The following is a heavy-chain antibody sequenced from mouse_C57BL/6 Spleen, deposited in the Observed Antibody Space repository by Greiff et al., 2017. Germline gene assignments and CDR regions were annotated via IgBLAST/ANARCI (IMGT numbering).Heavy chain of an antibody. V-gene: IGHV1-82*01. Sequence: VQRVESGPELVKPGASVKISCKASGYAFSSSWMNWVKQRPGKGLEWIGRIYPGDGDTNYNGKFKGKATLTAYNSSSTAYMQLSSLTSEDSAGYFCTRGGTGPGDIDVWGTGTTVTVSS. J-gene: IGHJ1*03. D-gene: IGHD3-3*01. CDR2: IYPGDGDT. CDR1: GYAFSSSW. CDR3: TRGGTGPGDIDV.